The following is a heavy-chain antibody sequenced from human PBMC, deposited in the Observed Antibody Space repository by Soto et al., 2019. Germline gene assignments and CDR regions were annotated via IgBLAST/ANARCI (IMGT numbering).Heavy chain of an antibody. CDR3: ARVDTAMIHQD. CDR1: GYRFTSYW. CDR2: IYPGDSDT. D-gene: IGHD5-18*01. J-gene: IGHJ4*02. V-gene: IGHV5-51*01. Sequence: EVQLVQSGAEVKRPGESLKISCKGSGYRFTSYWIAWVRQMPGKGLEWMGIIYPGDSDTRYSPSFQGQVTFSADKSTTTAYLQWSSLKASDTAMYYCARVDTAMIHQDWGQGTLVTVPS.